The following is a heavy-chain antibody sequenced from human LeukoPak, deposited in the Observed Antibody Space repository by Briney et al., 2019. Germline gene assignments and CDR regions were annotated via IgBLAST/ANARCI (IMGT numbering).Heavy chain of an antibody. V-gene: IGHV3-11*05. D-gene: IGHD5/OR15-5a*01. J-gene: IGHJ4*02. Sequence: GGSLRLSCAGSGFVFSDFYINWIRHSPGKGLEWLAYISPDGSYTTYGDSVKGRFVISRDNAKNSVSLQTNSLRVEDTAVYFCASDQVSGVFDYWGQGARVTVSS. CDR2: ISPDGSYT. CDR3: ASDQVSGVFDY. CDR1: GFVFSDFY.